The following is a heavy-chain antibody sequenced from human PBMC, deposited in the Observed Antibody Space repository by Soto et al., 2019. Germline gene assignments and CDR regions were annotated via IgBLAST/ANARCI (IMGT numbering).Heavy chain of an antibody. V-gene: IGHV1-2*02. D-gene: IGHD2-2*01. Sequence: ASVKVSCKASRYTFTGYYIHWVREAPGQGLEWTGWINPQTGGTSYAQKFQGRVTLSRDTSINTAYLELSRLTFDDAAVYFCARERYQVISDGMDVWGQGTTVTVSS. CDR1: RYTFTGYY. CDR2: INPQTGGT. CDR3: ARERYQVISDGMDV. J-gene: IGHJ6*02.